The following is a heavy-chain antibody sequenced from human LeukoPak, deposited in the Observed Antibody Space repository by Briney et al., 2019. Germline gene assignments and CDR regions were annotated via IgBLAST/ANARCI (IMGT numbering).Heavy chain of an antibody. Sequence: SETMSLTCTVSGGSIVSHYWGWIRQPPGKGLEWIGSIYYSGSTYYNPSLKSRVTISVDTSKNQFSLKLSSVTAADTAVYYCARLIVVVPAGYFDYWGQGTLVTVSS. CDR3: ARLIVVVPAGYFDY. J-gene: IGHJ4*02. V-gene: IGHV4-39*01. D-gene: IGHD2-2*01. CDR1: GGSIVSHY. CDR2: IYYSGST.